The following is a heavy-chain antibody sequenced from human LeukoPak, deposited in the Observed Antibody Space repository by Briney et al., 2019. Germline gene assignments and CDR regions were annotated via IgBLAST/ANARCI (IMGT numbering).Heavy chain of an antibody. V-gene: IGHV3-48*01. CDR1: GFTVSSNY. Sequence: GSLRLSCAASGFTVSSNYMSWVRQAPGKGLEWVSYIGSNIKSIDYADSVKGRFTISRDNAKNSLFLQMNSLRAEDTAVYYCARGGAARPDYWGQGTLVTVSS. CDR2: IGSNIKSI. D-gene: IGHD6-6*01. CDR3: ARGGAARPDY. J-gene: IGHJ4*02.